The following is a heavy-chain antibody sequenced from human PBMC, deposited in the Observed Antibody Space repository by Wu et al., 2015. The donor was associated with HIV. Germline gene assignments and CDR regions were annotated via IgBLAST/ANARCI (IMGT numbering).Heavy chain of an antibody. CDR3: ARTDGDFIDF. Sequence: QVQLVQSGAEVKKPGASVKVSCEASGYRFTDYYMHWVRQAPGQGLEWMGWVHPNSGGTHFAQRFQGRVSLTRDTSITTAYMEVTNLRFDDTAVYFCARTDGDFIDFWGPGDSGHRLL. CDR1: GYRFTDYY. V-gene: IGHV1-2*02. CDR2: VHPNSGGT. J-gene: IGHJ4*02. D-gene: IGHD3-10*01.